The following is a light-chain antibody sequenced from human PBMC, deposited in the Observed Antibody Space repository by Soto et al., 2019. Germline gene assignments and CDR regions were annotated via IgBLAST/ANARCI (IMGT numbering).Light chain of an antibody. CDR3: QQYGKLPIT. V-gene: IGKV3-20*01. J-gene: IGKJ5*01. CDR2: GAS. Sequence: EIVLTQSPVTLSLSPGERATLSCMASQSVMSNYVAWYHQKPGQAPRLLISGASTRAAGIPDRFSGSGSGTDFTLTISSLEPEDFAVYYCQQYGKLPITFGQGTRLEIK. CDR1: QSVMSNY.